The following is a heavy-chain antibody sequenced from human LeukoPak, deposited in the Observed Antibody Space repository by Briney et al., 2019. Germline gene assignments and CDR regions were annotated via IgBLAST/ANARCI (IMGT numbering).Heavy chain of an antibody. CDR1: GGSISSYY. CDR2: VYYSGST. CDR3: ARHSRIAAPSWFDP. Sequence: SETLSLTCTVSGGSISSYYWSWIRQPPGKGLEWLGYVYYSGSTNYNPSPKSRVTISVDTSKNQFSLKLSSVTAADTAVYYCARHSRIAAPSWFDPWGQGTLVTVSS. J-gene: IGHJ5*02. V-gene: IGHV4-59*08. D-gene: IGHD6-6*01.